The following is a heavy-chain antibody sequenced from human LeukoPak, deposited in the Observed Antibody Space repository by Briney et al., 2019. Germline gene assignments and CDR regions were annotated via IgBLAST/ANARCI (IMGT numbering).Heavy chain of an antibody. J-gene: IGHJ5*02. CDR3: ASTISTSPGWFDP. CDR2: IYYSGST. Sequence: SETLSLTCTVSGGSISSGDYYWSWIRQPPGKGPGWIGYIYYSGSTYYNPSLKSRVTISVDTSKNQFSLKLSSVTAADTAVYYCASTISTSPGWFDPWGQGTLVTVSS. D-gene: IGHD3-3*01. CDR1: GGSISSGDYY. V-gene: IGHV4-30-4*08.